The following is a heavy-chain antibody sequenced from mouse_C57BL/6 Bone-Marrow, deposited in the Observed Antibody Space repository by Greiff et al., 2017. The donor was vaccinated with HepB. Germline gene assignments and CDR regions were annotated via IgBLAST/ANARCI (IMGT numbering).Heavy chain of an antibody. J-gene: IGHJ4*01. CDR3: TTNRNRGYAMDY. Sequence: EVQLQQSGAELVRPGASVKLSCTASGFNIKDYYMHWVKQRPEQGLEWIGRIDPEDGDTEYAPKFQGKDTMTADTSSNTAYQQLSSLTSEDTAVYYCTTNRNRGYAMDYWGQGTSVTVSS. V-gene: IGHV14-1*01. CDR1: GFNIKDYY. CDR2: IDPEDGDT.